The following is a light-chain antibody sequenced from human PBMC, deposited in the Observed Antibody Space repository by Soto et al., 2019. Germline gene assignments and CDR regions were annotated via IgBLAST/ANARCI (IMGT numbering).Light chain of an antibody. CDR1: QSVSSSY. J-gene: IGKJ2*01. CDR2: GAS. Sequence: EIVLTQSPGTLSLSPGERATLSCRASQSVSSSYLAWYQQKPGQAPRLLLYGASTRATGIPDRFSGSGSGTDFTLTISRLEPEDFAVYDCQQYGSSPPYTFGQGTKLEIK. CDR3: QQYGSSPPYT. V-gene: IGKV3-20*01.